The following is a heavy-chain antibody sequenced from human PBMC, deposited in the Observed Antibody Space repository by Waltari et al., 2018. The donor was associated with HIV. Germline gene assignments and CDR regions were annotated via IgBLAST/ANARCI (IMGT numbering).Heavy chain of an antibody. CDR2: ISAYNGNT. J-gene: IGHJ5*02. CDR1: GYTFTSYG. CDR3: ARDLDILTGHEWFDP. V-gene: IGHV1-18*01. D-gene: IGHD3-9*01. Sequence: QVRLVKSGAEVKKPGASVKVSCKASGYTFTSYGISWVRQPPGQGLEWMGWISAYNGNTNYAQKLQGRVTMTTDTSTSTAYMELRSLRSDDTAVYYCARDLDILTGHEWFDPWGQGTLVTVSS.